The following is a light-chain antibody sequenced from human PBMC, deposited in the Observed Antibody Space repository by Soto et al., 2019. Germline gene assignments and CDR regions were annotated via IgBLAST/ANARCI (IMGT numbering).Light chain of an antibody. CDR2: LNSDGSH. J-gene: IGLJ2*01. CDR3: QTWGTDIVV. CDR1: SGHSSYA. Sequence: QLVLTQSPSASASLGASVKLTCTLSSGHSSYAIAWHQQQPETGPRYLMRLNSDGSHNKGDGIPDRFSGSSSGAERYLTISSLQSDDEADYYCQTWGTDIVVFGGGTKLTVL. V-gene: IGLV4-69*01.